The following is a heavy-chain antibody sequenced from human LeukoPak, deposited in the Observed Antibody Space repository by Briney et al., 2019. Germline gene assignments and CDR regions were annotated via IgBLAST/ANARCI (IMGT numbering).Heavy chain of an antibody. J-gene: IGHJ4*02. V-gene: IGHV4-61*02. CDR3: ARDHGYSGSYEPINYFDY. D-gene: IGHD1-26*01. Sequence: SQTLSLTCTVSGGSISSGSYYWSWIRQPAGKGLEWIGRIYTSGSTNYNPSLKSRVTISVDTSKNQLSLKLSSVTAADTAVYYCARDHGYSGSYEPINYFDYWGQGTLVTVSS. CDR2: IYTSGST. CDR1: GGSISSGSYY.